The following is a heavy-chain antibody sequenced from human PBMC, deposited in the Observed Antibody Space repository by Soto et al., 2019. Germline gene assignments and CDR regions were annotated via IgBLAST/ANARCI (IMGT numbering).Heavy chain of an antibody. CDR1: GFTFSSYS. J-gene: IGHJ6*02. CDR3: ARDQLXHPEYSSSDYYYYGMDV. Sequence: SLRLSCAASGFTFSSYSINWVRQAPGKGLEWVSSISSSSSYIYYADSVKGRFTISRDNAKNSLYLQMNSLRAEDTAVYYCARDQLXHPEYSSSDYYYYGMDVWGQGTTVTVSS. D-gene: IGHD6-6*01. CDR2: ISSSSSYI. V-gene: IGHV3-21*01.